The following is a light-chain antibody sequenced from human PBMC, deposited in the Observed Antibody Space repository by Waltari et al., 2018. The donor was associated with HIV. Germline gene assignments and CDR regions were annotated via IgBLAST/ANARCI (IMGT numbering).Light chain of an antibody. Sequence: DIVMTQSPASLAVSLGEGAHIHLTSSQSVLYSPNNENNLALYQQKPGQPPRLLIYWASTRESGVPDRFSGSGSGTDFTLTISSLQAEDVAIYYCQQYLSAPFTFGQGSKLEIK. V-gene: IGKV4-1*01. CDR1: QSVLYSPNNENN. CDR2: WAS. J-gene: IGKJ2*01. CDR3: QQYLSAPFT.